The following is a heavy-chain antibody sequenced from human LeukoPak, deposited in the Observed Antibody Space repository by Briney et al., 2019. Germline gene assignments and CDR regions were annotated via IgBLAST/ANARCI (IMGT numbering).Heavy chain of an antibody. CDR1: GFTFSSYA. Sequence: GGSLRLSCAASGFTFSSYAMSWVRPAPGKGLEWVSAISGSGGSTYYADSVKGRFTISRDKSKNTLYLQMNSLRAEDTAVYYCAKVIYSGPQGFDYWGQGTLVTVSS. CDR2: ISGSGGST. V-gene: IGHV3-23*01. J-gene: IGHJ4*02. CDR3: AKVIYSGPQGFDY. D-gene: IGHD5-12*01.